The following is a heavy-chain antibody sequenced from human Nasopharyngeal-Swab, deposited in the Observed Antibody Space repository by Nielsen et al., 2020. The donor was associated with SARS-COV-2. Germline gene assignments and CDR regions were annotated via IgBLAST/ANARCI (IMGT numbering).Heavy chain of an antibody. CDR1: GFILGDHY. J-gene: IGHJ4*02. CDR2: NRPDGASYTT. D-gene: IGHD3-16*01. V-gene: IGHV3-72*01. Sequence: GGSLRLSCAASGFILGDHYIDWIRQAPGTGLEWVGRNRPDGASYTTDYAASVRGRFTLSRDASKSSVYLQMNSLNIEDTAVYYCAATFAGGSLNYWGQGTLVSVSS. CDR3: AATFAGGSLNY.